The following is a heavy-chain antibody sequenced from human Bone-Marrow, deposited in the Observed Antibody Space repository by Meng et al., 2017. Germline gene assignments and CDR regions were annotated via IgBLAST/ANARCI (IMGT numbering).Heavy chain of an antibody. CDR2: MKSNVDGGTV. CDR1: GFTFSSYA. J-gene: IGHJ4*01. V-gene: IGHV3-15*01. CDR3: SGHVDY. Sequence: GESLKISCAASGFTFSSYAMHWVRQAPGRGLEWIGRMKSNVDGGTVDYAAAVKGRFFITRDDSEDTFHMQMNSLKTEDTADYNCSGHVDYWGHGTLVTVSS.